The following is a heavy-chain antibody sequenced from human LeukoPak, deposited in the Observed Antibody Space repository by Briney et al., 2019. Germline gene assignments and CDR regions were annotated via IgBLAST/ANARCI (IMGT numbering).Heavy chain of an antibody. V-gene: IGHV3-48*01. D-gene: IGHD4-23*01. Sequence: GGSLRLSCAASGFTFSSYSMNWVCQAPGKGLEWVSYISRSSSTIYYADSVKGRFTISRDNAKNSLYLQMNSLRAEDTAVYYCARDSGGFDYWGQGTLVTVSS. CDR3: ARDSGGFDY. CDR1: GFTFSSYS. J-gene: IGHJ4*02. CDR2: ISRSSSTI.